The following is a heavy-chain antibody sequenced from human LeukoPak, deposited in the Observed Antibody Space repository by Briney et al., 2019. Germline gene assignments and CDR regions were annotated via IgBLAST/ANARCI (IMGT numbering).Heavy chain of an antibody. J-gene: IGHJ4*02. CDR2: ISGRGGST. V-gene: IGHV3-23*01. CDR3: AKVFAVARAFDY. CDR1: GFTFSSYA. D-gene: IGHD6-19*01. Sequence: GGSLRLSCAASGFTFSSYAMSGVRQAPGKGLEWVSDISGRGGSTYYADYVEGRFTISRDNSKNPLYLQMNSLRAEDTAVYYCAKVFAVARAFDYWGQGTLVTVSS.